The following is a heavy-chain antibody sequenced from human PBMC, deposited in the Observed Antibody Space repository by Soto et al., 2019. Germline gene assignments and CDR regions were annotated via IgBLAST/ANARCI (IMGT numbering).Heavy chain of an antibody. CDR2: ISGSGGST. Sequence: GGSLILSCAASRFTFSSYAMSWVRQAPGKGLEWVSAISGSGGSTYYADSVKGRFTISRDNSKNTPYLQMNSLRAEDTAVYYCAKVAAAAVLYFQHWGQGTLVTVSS. CDR3: AKVAAAAVLYFQH. V-gene: IGHV3-23*01. D-gene: IGHD6-13*01. J-gene: IGHJ1*01. CDR1: RFTFSSYA.